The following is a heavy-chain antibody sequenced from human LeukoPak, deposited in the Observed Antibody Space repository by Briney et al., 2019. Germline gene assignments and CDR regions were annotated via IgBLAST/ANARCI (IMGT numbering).Heavy chain of an antibody. CDR1: GGTFSSYA. Sequence: GASVKVSCKASGGTFSSYAISWVRQAPGQGLEWMGGIIPIFGTANYAQKFQGRVTITADESTSTAYMELSSLRSEDTAVYYCATYVDTAMVVDAFDIWGQGTIVTVSS. V-gene: IGHV1-69*13. J-gene: IGHJ3*02. CDR3: ATYVDTAMVVDAFDI. CDR2: IIPIFGTA. D-gene: IGHD5-18*01.